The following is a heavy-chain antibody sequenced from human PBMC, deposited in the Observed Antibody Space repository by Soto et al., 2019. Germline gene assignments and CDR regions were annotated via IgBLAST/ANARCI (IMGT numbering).Heavy chain of an antibody. CDR3: ARRYCSSTSCYPYYYYYGMDV. CDR2: ISSISIYI. V-gene: IGHV3-21*01. J-gene: IGHJ6*02. CDR1: VFTLSSYS. Sequence: GGSLRRSCAASVFTLSSYSMNWVRQAPGKGLEWVSSISSISIYIYYADSVKGRFTISRDNAKNSLYLQMNSLRAEDTAVYYCARRYCSSTSCYPYYYYYGMDVWGQGTTVTVSS. D-gene: IGHD2-2*01.